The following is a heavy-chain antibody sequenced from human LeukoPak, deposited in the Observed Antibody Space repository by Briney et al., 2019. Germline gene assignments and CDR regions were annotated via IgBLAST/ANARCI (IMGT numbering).Heavy chain of an antibody. D-gene: IGHD3-10*01. Sequence: ASVKVSCKASGYTFTSYAMNWVRQAPGQGLEWMGWINTNTGNPTYAQGFTGRFVFSLDTSVSTAYLQISSLKAEDTAVYYCARIHMVRGVIEFFDYWGQGTLVTVSS. J-gene: IGHJ4*02. CDR3: ARIHMVRGVIEFFDY. CDR1: GYTFTSYA. CDR2: INTNTGNP. V-gene: IGHV7-4-1*02.